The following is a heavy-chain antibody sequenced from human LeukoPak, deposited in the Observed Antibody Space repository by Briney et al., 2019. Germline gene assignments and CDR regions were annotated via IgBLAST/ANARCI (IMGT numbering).Heavy chain of an antibody. J-gene: IGHJ4*02. Sequence: GGSLRLSCAASGFTFSSYAMSWVRQAPGKGLEWVSAISGSGGSTYYADSVKGRFTISRDNSKNTLYLQMNSLRAEDTAAYYCAKRLEYSSSSGSFWGQGTLVTVSS. D-gene: IGHD6-6*01. CDR3: AKRLEYSSSSGSF. V-gene: IGHV3-23*01. CDR1: GFTFSSYA. CDR2: ISGSGGST.